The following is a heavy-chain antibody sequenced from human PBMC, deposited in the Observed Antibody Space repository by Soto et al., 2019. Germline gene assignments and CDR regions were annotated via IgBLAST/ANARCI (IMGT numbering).Heavy chain of an antibody. V-gene: IGHV1-3*01. J-gene: IGHJ4*02. D-gene: IGHD2-15*01. CDR3: ARGSSIVLGAL. Sequence: QVQLVQSGAEVKKPGASVKVSCKASGYTFTSYAMHWVRQAPGQRLEWMGWINAGNGNTKYSQKFQGRVTITRDTSASTAYMELSSLRSEDTTVYYCARGSSIVLGALWGQGTLVTVSS. CDR1: GYTFTSYA. CDR2: INAGNGNT.